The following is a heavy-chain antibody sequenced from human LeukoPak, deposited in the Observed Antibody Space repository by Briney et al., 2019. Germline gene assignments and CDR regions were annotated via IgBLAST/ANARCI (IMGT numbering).Heavy chain of an antibody. D-gene: IGHD6-19*01. CDR1: GFTFDDYA. CDR2: ISSSSSYI. Sequence: GGSLRLSCAASGFTFDDYAMHWVRQAPGKGLEWVSSISSSSSYIYYADSVKGRFTISRDNAKNSLYLQMNSLRAEDTAVYYCARDKGAVAGLGWYFDYWGQGTLVTVSS. V-gene: IGHV3-21*01. CDR3: ARDKGAVAGLGWYFDY. J-gene: IGHJ4*02.